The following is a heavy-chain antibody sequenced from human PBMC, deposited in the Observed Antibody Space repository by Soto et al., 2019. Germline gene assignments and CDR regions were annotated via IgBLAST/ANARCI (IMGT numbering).Heavy chain of an antibody. J-gene: IGHJ5*02. CDR1: GGSISSYY. V-gene: IGHV4-59*01. CDR2: IYYSGST. Sequence: QVQLQESGPGLVKPSETLSLTCTVSGGSISSYYWSWIRQPPGKGLEWIGYIYYSGSTNYNPSLKSRVTISVDTSKNQFSLKLSSVTAADTAVYYCARNTYDFWSGYYLDWFDPWGQGTLVTVSS. CDR3: ARNTYDFWSGYYLDWFDP. D-gene: IGHD3-3*01.